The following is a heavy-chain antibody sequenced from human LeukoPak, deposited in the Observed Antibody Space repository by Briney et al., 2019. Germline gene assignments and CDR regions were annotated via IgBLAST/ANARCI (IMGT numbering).Heavy chain of an antibody. CDR2: IYYSGST. V-gene: IGHV4-59*01. CDR1: GVSISSYY. D-gene: IGHD4-11*01. Sequence: SETLSLTCTVSGVSISSYYWSWIRQPPGKGLEWIGYIYYSGSTNYNPSLKSRVTISVDTSKNQFSLKLSSVTAADTAVYYCARGDYSNRFQHWGQGTLVTVSS. CDR3: ARGDYSNRFQH. J-gene: IGHJ1*01.